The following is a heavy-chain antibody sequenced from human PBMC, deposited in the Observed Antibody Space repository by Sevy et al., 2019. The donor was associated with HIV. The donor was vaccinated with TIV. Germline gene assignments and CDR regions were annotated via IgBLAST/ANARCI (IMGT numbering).Heavy chain of an antibody. CDR3: ARDLDSSGYYSWFDP. Sequence: GGSLRLSCAASGFTFSSYSMNWVRQAPGKGLEWVSYISSSSSTIYYADSVKGRFTISRDNAKNSLYLQMNSLRDEETAVYYCARDLDSSGYYSWFDPWGQGTLVTVSS. J-gene: IGHJ5*02. V-gene: IGHV3-48*02. D-gene: IGHD3-22*01. CDR1: GFTFSSYS. CDR2: ISSSSSTI.